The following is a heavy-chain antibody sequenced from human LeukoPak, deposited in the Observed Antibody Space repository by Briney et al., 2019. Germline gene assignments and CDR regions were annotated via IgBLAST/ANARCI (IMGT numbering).Heavy chain of an antibody. CDR1: GYTFTDYY. V-gene: IGHV1-2*02. D-gene: IGHD3-22*01. J-gene: IGHJ4*02. CDR3: ARGDYYDSSGFRW. Sequence: GASVKVSCKASGYTFTDYYMHWVRQAPGQGLEWLGWINPNSGDTYYAQKFQGRVTMTRDTSISTAYMELSRLRSDDTAIYYCARGDYYDSSGFRWRGQGTLVTVSS. CDR2: INPNSGDT.